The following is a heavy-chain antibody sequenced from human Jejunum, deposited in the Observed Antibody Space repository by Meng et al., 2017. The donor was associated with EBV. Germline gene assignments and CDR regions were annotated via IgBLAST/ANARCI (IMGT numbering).Heavy chain of an antibody. CDR1: GDSITRGAYL. CDR2: IYHIGST. Sequence: HLQLQEPGSGLVKPPQTLSLTCAVSGDSITRGAYLWSWIRQPPGKGLEWIGNIYHIGSTYYNPSLKSRVTISVDRSKNQFSLKLTSVTAADTAVYYCARGGPDFGDYVPFDYWGQGTLVTVSS. J-gene: IGHJ4*02. D-gene: IGHD4-17*01. CDR3: ARGGPDFGDYVPFDY. V-gene: IGHV4-30-2*01.